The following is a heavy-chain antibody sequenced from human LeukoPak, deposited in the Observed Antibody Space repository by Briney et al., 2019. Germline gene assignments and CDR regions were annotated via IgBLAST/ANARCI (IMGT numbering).Heavy chain of an antibody. CDR3: ARVLGRQIAVAGDDY. CDR1: GYTFTDYG. CDR2: ISAYNGDT. V-gene: IGHV1-18*01. Sequence: ASVKVSCKASGYTFTDYGISWVRQAPGQGLEWMGWISAYNGDTNYAQKLQGRVTMTTDTSTSTAYMDLRSLRSDDTAVYYCARVLGRQIAVAGDDYWGQGTPVTVSS. J-gene: IGHJ4*02. D-gene: IGHD6-19*01.